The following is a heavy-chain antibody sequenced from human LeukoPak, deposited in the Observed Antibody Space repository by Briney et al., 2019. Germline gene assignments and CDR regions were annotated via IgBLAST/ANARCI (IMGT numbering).Heavy chain of an antibody. CDR2: IIPILGIA. V-gene: IGHV1-69*04. CDR3: ASGRHGYKEIALWDY. Sequence: GASVKVSCKASGGTFSSYAISWVRQAPGQGLEWMGRIIPILGIASYAQKFHGRVTMTRDTSISTAYMELSRLRSDDTAVYYCASGRHGYKEIALWDYWGQGTLVPVSS. CDR1: GGTFSSYA. J-gene: IGHJ4*02. D-gene: IGHD5-24*01.